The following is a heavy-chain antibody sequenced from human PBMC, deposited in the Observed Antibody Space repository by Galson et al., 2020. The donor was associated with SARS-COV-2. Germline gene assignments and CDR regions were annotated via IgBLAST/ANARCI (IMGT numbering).Heavy chain of an antibody. V-gene: IGHV1-24*01. CDR3: ATATPITMTGWFDP. CDR1: GYTLTELS. J-gene: IGHJ5*02. CDR2: FDPDDGET. D-gene: IGHD3-22*01. Sequence: ASVKVPCKLSGYTLTELSMHWVRQAPGKGLEWMGGFDPDDGETIYAQKFQGRVTMTEDTSTDTAYMELSSLRSEDTAVYYCATATPITMTGWFDPWGQGTLVTVSS.